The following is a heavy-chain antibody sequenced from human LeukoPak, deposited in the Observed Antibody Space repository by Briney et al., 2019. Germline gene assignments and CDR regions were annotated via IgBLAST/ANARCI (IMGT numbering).Heavy chain of an antibody. J-gene: IGHJ3*02. CDR1: GFTFSSYS. CDR3: ARDFGSNGDFHAFDI. D-gene: IGHD4-17*01. Sequence: PGGSLRLSCVASGFTFSSYSMNWVRQAPGKGLEWVSSILSSSNYIYYADSLKGRFTISRDNAKNSLYLQMNSLRAEDTAVYYCARDFGSNGDFHAFDIWGQWTMVTVSS. CDR2: ILSSSNYI. V-gene: IGHV3-21*01.